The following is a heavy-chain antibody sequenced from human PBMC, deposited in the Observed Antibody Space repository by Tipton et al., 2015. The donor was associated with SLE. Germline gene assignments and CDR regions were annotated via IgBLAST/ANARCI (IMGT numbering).Heavy chain of an antibody. D-gene: IGHD2-21*01. CDR2: IIPIFGTA. Sequence: QSGVEVKKPGSSVKVSCKASGGTFSSYAISWVRQAPGQGLEWMGGIIPIFGTANYAQKFQGRVTITTDESTSTAYMELSSLRSEDTAVYYCARIYCGGDCYSYYFDYWGQGTLVTVSS. J-gene: IGHJ4*02. V-gene: IGHV1-69*05. CDR1: GGTFSSYA. CDR3: ARIYCGGDCYSYYFDY.